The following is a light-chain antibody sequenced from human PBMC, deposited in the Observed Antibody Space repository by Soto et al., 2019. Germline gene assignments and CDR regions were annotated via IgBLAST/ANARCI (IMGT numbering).Light chain of an antibody. CDR1: QSVSSTY. Sequence: EIVLTQSPGTLSLSPGERVTLSCRASQSVSSTYLAWYQQKPGQAPRLLIYGASSTSTGIPDRFSGSGSGTDFSITISSREPADFAVYYCQQFGSSPLYTFGQGTKLEIK. V-gene: IGKV3-20*01. CDR3: QQFGSSPLYT. J-gene: IGKJ2*01. CDR2: GAS.